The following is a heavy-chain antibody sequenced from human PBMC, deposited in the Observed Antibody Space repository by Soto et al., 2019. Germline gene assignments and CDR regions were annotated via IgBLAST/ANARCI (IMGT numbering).Heavy chain of an antibody. D-gene: IGHD3-10*01. J-gene: IGHJ4*02. CDR3: TSLYYGH. Sequence: GGSLRLSCAASEFTFANAWISFVRQAPGKGLEWVGRIKSKADCGTTDYAAPVKGRFTISRDESQNTMYLQMNSLKTEDTAVYYCTSLYYGHWGQGTMVTVSS. CDR2: IKSKADCGTT. V-gene: IGHV3-15*01. CDR1: EFTFANAW.